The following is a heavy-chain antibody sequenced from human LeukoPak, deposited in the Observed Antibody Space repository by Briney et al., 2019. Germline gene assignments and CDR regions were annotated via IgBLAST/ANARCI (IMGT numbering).Heavy chain of an antibody. D-gene: IGHD3-9*01. CDR2: IRSKAYGGTT. J-gene: IGHJ4*02. CDR1: GFTFGDYA. Sequence: PGGSLRLSCTASGFTFGDYAMSWFRQAPGKGLEWVGFIRSKAYGGTTEYAASVKGRFTISRDDSKSIAYLQMNSLKTEDTAVYYCTRDWVYDILPGPGRDADYWGQGTLVTVSS. V-gene: IGHV3-49*03. CDR3: TRDWVYDILPGPGRDADY.